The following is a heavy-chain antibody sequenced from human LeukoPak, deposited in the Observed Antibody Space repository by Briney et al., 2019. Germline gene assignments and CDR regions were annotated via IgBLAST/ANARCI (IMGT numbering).Heavy chain of an antibody. CDR1: GYTFTGYY. CDR3: ARLAAAAFGFDY. CDR2: INPNSGGT. Sequence: ASVKVSCKASGYTFTGYYMHWVRQAPGQGLEWMGWINPNSGGTNYAQKFQGRVTMTRDTSISTAYMELSRLRSDDTAVYYCARLAAAAFGFDYWGQGTLVTVSS. J-gene: IGHJ4*02. V-gene: IGHV1-2*02. D-gene: IGHD6-13*01.